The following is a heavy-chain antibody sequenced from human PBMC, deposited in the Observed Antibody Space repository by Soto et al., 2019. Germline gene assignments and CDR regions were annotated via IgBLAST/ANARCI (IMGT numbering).Heavy chain of an antibody. D-gene: IGHD3-9*01. CDR1: GFAFNTYS. V-gene: IGHV3-21*02. Sequence: EVQLVESGGGLVKPGGSLRLSCTASGFAFNTYSMNWVRQAPGKGLEWVSSINEDSTYIHYADSLRGRITISRDNAKDSLFLQMNSLRPDDTAVYYCVRDLGRYFRSGYMDLWGDGATVTVSS. J-gene: IGHJ6*03. CDR3: VRDLGRYFRSGYMDL. CDR2: INEDSTYI.